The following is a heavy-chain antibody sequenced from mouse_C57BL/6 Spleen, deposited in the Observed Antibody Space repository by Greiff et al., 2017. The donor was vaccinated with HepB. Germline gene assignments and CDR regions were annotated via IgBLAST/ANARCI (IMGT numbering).Heavy chain of an antibody. Sequence: EVKLVESGEGLVKPGGSLKLSCAASGFTFSSYAMSWVRQTPEKRLEWVAYISSGGDYIYYADTVKGRFTISRDNARNTLYLQMSSLKSEDTAMYYCTRPYYDVSSYYAMDYWGQGTSVTVSS. V-gene: IGHV5-9-1*02. CDR1: GFTFSSYA. D-gene: IGHD1-1*01. J-gene: IGHJ4*01. CDR2: ISSGGDYI. CDR3: TRPYYDVSSYYAMDY.